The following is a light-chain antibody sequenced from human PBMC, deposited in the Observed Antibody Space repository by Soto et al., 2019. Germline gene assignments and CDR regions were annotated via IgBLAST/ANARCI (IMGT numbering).Light chain of an antibody. CDR3: QQRSNWPIT. CDR1: QSVSSY. V-gene: IGKV3-11*01. CDR2: DAS. Sequence: EIVLTRSPATLSLSPRERDTLSCRASQSVSSYLAWYQQKPGQAPRLLIYDASNRATGIPARFSGSGSGTDFTLTISSLEPEDFAVYYCQQRSNWPITFGQGTRLEIK. J-gene: IGKJ5*01.